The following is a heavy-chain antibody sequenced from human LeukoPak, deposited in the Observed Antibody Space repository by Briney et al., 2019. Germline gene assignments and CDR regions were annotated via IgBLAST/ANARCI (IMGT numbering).Heavy chain of an antibody. CDR1: GYTFTGYY. CDR2: TNPNSGGA. Sequence: ASVKVSCKASGYTFTGYYMHWVRQAPGQGLEWMGRTNPNSGGANYAPKFQGRVTMTRDTSISTAYMELSRLRSDDTAVYYCARDLDYYGSGSYGDWGQGTLVTVSS. V-gene: IGHV1-2*06. D-gene: IGHD3-10*01. J-gene: IGHJ4*02. CDR3: ARDLDYYGSGSYGD.